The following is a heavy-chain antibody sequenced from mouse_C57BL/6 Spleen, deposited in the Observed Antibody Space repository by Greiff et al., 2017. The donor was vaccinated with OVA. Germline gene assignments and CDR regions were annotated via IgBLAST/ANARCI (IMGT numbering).Heavy chain of an antibody. V-gene: IGHV1-26*01. CDR2: INPNNGGT. Sequence: EVKLQQSGPELVKPGASVKISCKASGYTFTDYYMNWVKQSHGKSLEWIGDINPNNGGTSYNQKFKGKATLTVDKSSSTAYMELRSLTSEDSAVYYCARGVTTVGDYWGQGTTLTVSS. CDR3: ARGVTTVGDY. D-gene: IGHD1-1*01. J-gene: IGHJ2*01. CDR1: GYTFTDYY.